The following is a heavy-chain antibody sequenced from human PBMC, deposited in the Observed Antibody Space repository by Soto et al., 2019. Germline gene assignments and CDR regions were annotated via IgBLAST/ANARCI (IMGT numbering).Heavy chain of an antibody. Sequence: SETLSLTCTVSGGSISSSSYYWGWIRQPPGKGLEWIGSIYYSGSTYYNPSLKSRVTISVDTSKNQFSLKLSSVTAADTAVYYCARGTDYGDYGWAGAFDIWGQGTMVTVSS. CDR1: GGSISSSSYY. V-gene: IGHV4-39*01. CDR2: IYYSGST. CDR3: ARGTDYGDYGWAGAFDI. J-gene: IGHJ3*02. D-gene: IGHD4-17*01.